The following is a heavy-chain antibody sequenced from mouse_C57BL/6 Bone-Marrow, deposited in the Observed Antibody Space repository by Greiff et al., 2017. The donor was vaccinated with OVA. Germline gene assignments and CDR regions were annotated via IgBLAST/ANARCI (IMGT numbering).Heavy chain of an antibody. Sequence: QVQLQQPGAELARPGSSVKLSCKASGYTFTSYWMHWVKQRPIQGLEWIGNIDPSDSETHYNQKFKDKATLTVDKSSSTAYMQLSSLTSEDSAVYYCARRGDDYDEAWFAYWGQGTLVTVSA. CDR3: ARRGDDYDEAWFAY. V-gene: IGHV1-52*01. CDR1: GYTFTSYW. CDR2: IDPSDSET. J-gene: IGHJ3*01. D-gene: IGHD2-4*01.